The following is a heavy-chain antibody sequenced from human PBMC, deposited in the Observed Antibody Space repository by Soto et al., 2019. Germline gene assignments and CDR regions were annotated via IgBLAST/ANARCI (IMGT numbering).Heavy chain of an antibody. J-gene: IGHJ6*02. CDR1: GGTFSSYT. V-gene: IGHV1-69*04. CDR3: ATDEGDPAYGYYYYYGMDV. Sequence: ASVKVSCKASGGTFSSYTISWVRQAPGQGLEWMGRIIPILGIANYAQKFQGRVTITADKSTSTAYMELSSLRSEDTAVYYCATDEGDPAYGYYYYYGMDVWGQGTTVTVSS. D-gene: IGHD4-17*01. CDR2: IIPILGIA.